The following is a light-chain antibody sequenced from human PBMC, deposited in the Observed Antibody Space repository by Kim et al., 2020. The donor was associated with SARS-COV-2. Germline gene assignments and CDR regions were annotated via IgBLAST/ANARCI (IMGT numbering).Light chain of an antibody. J-gene: IGLJ2*01. V-gene: IGLV1-47*01. CDR1: MSNIGSHS. CDR2: KND. CDR3: VANDDRLNGII. Sequence: GQTVTISCSGSMSNIGSHSVYWYQQLPGTAPKLLIYKNDQRHSGVPDRFSGSKSGTSASLAISGLRSADEADYYCVANDDRLNGIIFGGGTQLTVL.